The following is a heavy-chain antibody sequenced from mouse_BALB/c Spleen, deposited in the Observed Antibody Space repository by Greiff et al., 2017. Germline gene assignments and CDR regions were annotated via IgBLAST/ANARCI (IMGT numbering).Heavy chain of an antibody. CDR3: ARNYYGYYAMDY. D-gene: IGHD1-1*01. CDR1: GFTFSSYA. J-gene: IGHJ4*01. Sequence: EVKVVESGGGLVKPGGSLKLSCAASGFTFSSYAMSWVRQTPEKRLEWVTTISSGGSYTYYPDSVKGRFTISRDNAKNTLYLQMSSLRSEDTAMYYCARNYYGYYAMDYWSQGTSVTVSS. CDR2: ISSGGSYT. V-gene: IGHV5-9-3*01.